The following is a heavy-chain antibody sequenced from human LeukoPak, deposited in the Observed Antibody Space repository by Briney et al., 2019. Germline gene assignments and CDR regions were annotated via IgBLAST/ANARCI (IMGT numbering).Heavy chain of an antibody. CDR1: GYTFTSYY. CDR2: INPSGGST. J-gene: IGHJ5*02. V-gene: IGHV1-46*01. D-gene: IGHD6-13*01. Sequence: ASVKVSCKASGYTFTSYYMHWVRQAPGQGLEWMGIINPSGGSTSYAQKFQGRVTMTRNTSISTAYMELSSLRSEDTAVYYCARGTVAAAKGLNWFDPWGQGTLVTVSS. CDR3: ARGTVAAAKGLNWFDP.